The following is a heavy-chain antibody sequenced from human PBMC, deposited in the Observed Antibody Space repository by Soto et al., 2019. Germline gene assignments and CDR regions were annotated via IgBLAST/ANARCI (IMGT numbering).Heavy chain of an antibody. Sequence: LRLSCAASGFTVSSNYMSWVRQAPGKGLEWVSVIYSGGSTYYADSVKGRFTISRDNSKNTLYLQMNSLRAEDTAVYYCARDSYDFWSGYTLDVWGQGTTVTVSS. CDR1: GFTVSSNY. J-gene: IGHJ6*02. CDR2: IYSGGST. V-gene: IGHV3-53*01. CDR3: ARDSYDFWSGYTLDV. D-gene: IGHD3-3*01.